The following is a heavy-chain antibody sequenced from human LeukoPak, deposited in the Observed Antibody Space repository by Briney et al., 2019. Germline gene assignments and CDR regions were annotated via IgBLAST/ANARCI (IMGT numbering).Heavy chain of an antibody. CDR3: AIGVIKYYYYGMDV. CDR1: GYTFTSYG. V-gene: IGHV1-2*06. Sequence: ASVKVSCKASGYTFTSYGISWVRQAPGQGLEWMGRINPNSGGTNYAQKFQGRVTMTRDTSISTAYMELSRLRSDDTAVYYCAIGVIKYYYYGMDVWGQGTTVTVSS. CDR2: INPNSGGT. D-gene: IGHD3-22*01. J-gene: IGHJ6*02.